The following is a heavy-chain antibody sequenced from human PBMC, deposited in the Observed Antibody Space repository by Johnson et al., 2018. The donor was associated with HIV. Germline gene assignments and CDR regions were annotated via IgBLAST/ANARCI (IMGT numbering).Heavy chain of an antibody. CDR3: AKSTAISTVTTGAFDI. Sequence: VQLVESGGGVVQPGGSLRLSCAVSGFTVRNNYMSWVRQAPGKGLAWVSVIYSGGTTYYADSVKGRFTISRDNSKNTLYLQMNSLRAEDTALYYCAKSTAISTVTTGAFDIWGQGTMVTVSS. V-gene: IGHV3-66*01. D-gene: IGHD4-11*01. CDR2: IYSGGTT. CDR1: GFTVRNNY. J-gene: IGHJ3*02.